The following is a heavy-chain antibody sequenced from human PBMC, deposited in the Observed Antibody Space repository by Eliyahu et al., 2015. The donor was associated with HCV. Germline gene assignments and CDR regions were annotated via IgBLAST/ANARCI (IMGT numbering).Heavy chain of an antibody. CDR3: ARGYNSGWWYYGIDV. V-gene: IGHV4-39*01. J-gene: IGHJ6*02. CDR2: IYYSGST. Sequence: QLQLQESGPGLVKPSETLSXTCTVSGGSXSSSTYYWGWIRQPPGKGLEWIASIYYSGSTYYNPSLKSRVTISVDTSKNQFSLKLSSVTAADTAVYYCARGYNSGWWYYGIDVWGQGTTVTVSS. D-gene: IGHD1-1*01. CDR1: GGSXSSSTYY.